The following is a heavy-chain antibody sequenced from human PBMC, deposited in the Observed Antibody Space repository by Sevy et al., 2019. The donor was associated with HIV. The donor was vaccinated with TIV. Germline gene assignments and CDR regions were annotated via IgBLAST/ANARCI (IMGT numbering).Heavy chain of an antibody. V-gene: IGHV3-11*01. J-gene: IGHJ6*02. CDR1: GFTFSDYY. CDR3: ARDGDYYDSGGYRYYYYGMDV. CDR2: ISSSGSTI. Sequence: GGSLRLSCAASGFTFSDYYMSWIRQAPGKGLEWVSYISSSGSTIYYADSVKGRITISRDNGKNSLYLQTNSLRAEDKPVYYCARDGDYYDSGGYRYYYYGMDVWGQGTTVTVSS. D-gene: IGHD3-22*01.